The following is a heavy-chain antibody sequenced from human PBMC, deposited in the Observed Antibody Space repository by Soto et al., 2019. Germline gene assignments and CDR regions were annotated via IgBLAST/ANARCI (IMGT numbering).Heavy chain of an antibody. J-gene: IGHJ1*01. CDR1: GFTFSSYA. CDR2: ISYDGSNK. V-gene: IGHV3-30-3*01. CDR3: ARVLGPGYNLNYGIQH. Sequence: QVQLVESGGGVVQPGRSLRLSCAASGFTFSSYAMHWVRQAPGKGLEWVAVISYDGSNKYYADSVKGRFTISRDNSKNTLYLQMNSLRAEDTAVYYCARVLGPGYNLNYGIQHWGQGTLVTVSS. D-gene: IGHD1-7*01.